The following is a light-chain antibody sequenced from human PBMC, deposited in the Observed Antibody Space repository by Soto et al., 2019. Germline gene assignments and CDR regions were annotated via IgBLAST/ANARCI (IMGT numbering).Light chain of an antibody. Sequence: QSALTQPPSASGSPGQSVTISCTGTSNDVGTYDYVSWYQQHPGKAPKLMLFEVSKRPSGVPDRFSGSKSGNTASLTVSGLQAEDEGDYYCSSYADTKTVIFGGGTKLTVL. CDR2: EVS. V-gene: IGLV2-8*01. J-gene: IGLJ2*01. CDR1: SNDVGTYDY. CDR3: SSYADTKTVI.